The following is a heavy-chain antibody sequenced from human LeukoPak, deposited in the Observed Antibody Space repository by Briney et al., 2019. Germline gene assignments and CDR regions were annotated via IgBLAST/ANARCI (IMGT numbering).Heavy chain of an antibody. CDR1: GVSISSSSYY. V-gene: IGHV4-39*07. Sequence: PSETLSLTCTVSGVSISSSSYYWGWIRQPPGKGLEWIGSIYYSGSTSYNPSLKSRVTISVDTSTNQFSLKLSSVTAADTAVYYCAREWARWLEEDNYYYYMDVWGKGTTVTVSS. J-gene: IGHJ6*03. D-gene: IGHD3-22*01. CDR3: AREWARWLEEDNYYYYMDV. CDR2: IYYSGST.